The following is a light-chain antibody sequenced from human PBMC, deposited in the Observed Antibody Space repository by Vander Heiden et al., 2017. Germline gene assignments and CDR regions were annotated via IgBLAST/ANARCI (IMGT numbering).Light chain of an antibody. J-gene: IGKJ1*01. CDR2: AGS. Sequence: IQMTQSPSSLSASVGDRVTITCRASQSISSYLNGYHQKPGKAAKLLIYAGSSWKSGVPARFSGSGSGTDVILTISSLQPEDFATDYCQQRYSTPTAFGQGTKVEIK. CDR1: QSISSY. CDR3: QQRYSTPTA. V-gene: IGKV1-39*01.